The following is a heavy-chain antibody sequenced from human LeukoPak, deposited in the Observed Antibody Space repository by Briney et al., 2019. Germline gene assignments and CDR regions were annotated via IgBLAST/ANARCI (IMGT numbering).Heavy chain of an antibody. CDR3: ARDRVEVVAARGGKRGFDY. Sequence: GASVKVSCKASAYTFTSYYMHWVRQAPGQGLEWMGIINPSGGSTSYAQKFQGRVTMTRDTSTSTVYMELSSLRSEDTAVYYCARDRVEVVAARGGKRGFDYWGQGTLATVSS. D-gene: IGHD2-15*01. CDR1: AYTFTSYY. V-gene: IGHV1-46*01. J-gene: IGHJ4*02. CDR2: INPSGGST.